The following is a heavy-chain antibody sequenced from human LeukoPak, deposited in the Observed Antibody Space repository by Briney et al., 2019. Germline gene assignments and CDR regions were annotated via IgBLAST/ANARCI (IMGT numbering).Heavy chain of an antibody. CDR3: AREYSSGWYNWFDP. D-gene: IGHD6-19*01. CDR1: GYTFTSYA. Sequence: ASVKVSCKASGYTFTSYAMHWVRRAPGQRLEWMGWINAGNGNTKYSQKFQGRVTITRDTSASTAYMELSSLRSEDTAVYYCAREYSSGWYNWFDPWGQGTPVTVSS. J-gene: IGHJ5*02. V-gene: IGHV1-3*01. CDR2: INAGNGNT.